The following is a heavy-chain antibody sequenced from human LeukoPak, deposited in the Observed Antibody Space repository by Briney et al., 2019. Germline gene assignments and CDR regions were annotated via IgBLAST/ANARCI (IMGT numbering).Heavy chain of an antibody. D-gene: IGHD4-23*01. V-gene: IGHV3-11*06. Sequence: GGSLRLSCAASGFIFSDYYMTWIRQAPGKGLEWVSFLIVGNGNQHYADSVKGRFTISRDDAKNSLYLQMNSLRAEDTAVYYCARDRNGGSFDYWGQGTLVTVSS. J-gene: IGHJ4*02. CDR1: GFIFSDYY. CDR3: ARDRNGGSFDY. CDR2: LIVGNGNQ.